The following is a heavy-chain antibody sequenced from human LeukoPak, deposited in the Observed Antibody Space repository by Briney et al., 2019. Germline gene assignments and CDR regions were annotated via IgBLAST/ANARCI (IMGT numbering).Heavy chain of an antibody. V-gene: IGHV3-30*02. CDR3: VRDRDWGFGY. D-gene: IGHD3/OR15-3a*01. Sequence: PGGSLRLSCAAPGVTFSSHGVHWVRQAPGKGLWWVTFIRSDGSSNYYGDSVKGRFTLSRDNFKNTLALQMNSLRAEDTAVYYCVRDRDWGFGYWGQGTLVTVSS. J-gene: IGHJ4*02. CDR1: GVTFSSHG. CDR2: IRSDGSSN.